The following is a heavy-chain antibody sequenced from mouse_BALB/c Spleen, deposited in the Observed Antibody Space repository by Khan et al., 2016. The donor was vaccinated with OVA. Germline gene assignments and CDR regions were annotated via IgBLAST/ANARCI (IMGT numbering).Heavy chain of an antibody. CDR3: ARMARTIN. V-gene: IGHV5-6-3*01. J-gene: IGHJ2*01. CDR2: INSNGGST. Sequence: EVELVESGGGLVQPGGSLKLSCAASGFTFSSYGMSWVRLTPDKRLELVATINSNGGSTYYPDSVKGRFTISSDNAKNTLYLQMSSLKSENTAMYYCARMARTINWGQGTTLTVSS. CDR1: GFTFSSYG.